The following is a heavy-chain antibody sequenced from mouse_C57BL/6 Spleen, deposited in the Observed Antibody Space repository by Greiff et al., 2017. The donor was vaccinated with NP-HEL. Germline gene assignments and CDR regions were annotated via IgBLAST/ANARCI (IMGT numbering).Heavy chain of an antibody. J-gene: IGHJ3*01. CDR3: ARSFYDYPWFAY. Sequence: QVQLKQPGTELVKPGASVKLPCKASGYTFTSYWMHWVKQRPGQGLEWIGNINPSNGGTNYNEKFKSKATLTVDKSSSTAYMQLSSLTSEDSAVYYCARSFYDYPWFAYWGQGTLVTVSA. V-gene: IGHV1-53*01. D-gene: IGHD2-4*01. CDR2: INPSNGGT. CDR1: GYTFTSYW.